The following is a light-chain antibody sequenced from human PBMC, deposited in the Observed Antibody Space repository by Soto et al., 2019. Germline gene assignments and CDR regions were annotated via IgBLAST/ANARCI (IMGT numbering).Light chain of an antibody. CDR3: SSYTSSSTVV. CDR2: DVS. Sequence: QSALTQPASVSGSPGQWITISRTGTSSDVGGYNYVSWYQQHPGKAPKLMIYDVSNRPSGVSNRFSGSKSGNTASLTISGLQAEDEADYYCSSYTSSSTVVFGGGTKLTV. J-gene: IGLJ2*01. CDR1: SSDVGGYNY. V-gene: IGLV2-14*03.